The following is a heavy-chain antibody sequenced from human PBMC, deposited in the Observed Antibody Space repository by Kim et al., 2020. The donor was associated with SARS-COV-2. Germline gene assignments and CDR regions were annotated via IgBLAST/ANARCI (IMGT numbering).Heavy chain of an antibody. V-gene: IGHV3-30-3*01. D-gene: IGHD6-6*01. CDR3: ARDFLEYSSSSPNY. J-gene: IGHJ4*02. CDR1: GFTFSSYA. Sequence: GSLRLSCAASGFTFSSYAMHWVRQAPGKGLEWVAVISYDGSNKYYADSVKGRFTISRDNSKNTLYLQMNSLRAEDTAVYYCARDFLEYSSSSPNYWGQGTLVTVSS. CDR2: ISYDGSNK.